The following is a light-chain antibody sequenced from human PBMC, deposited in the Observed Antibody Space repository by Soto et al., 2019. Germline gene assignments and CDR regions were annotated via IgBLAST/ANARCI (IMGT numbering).Light chain of an antibody. CDR1: QSISSW. J-gene: IGKJ1*01. V-gene: IGKV1-5*01. Sequence: DIKITQSPSTLSASVGERVTITGRASQSISSWLAWYQQKPGKAPKLLIYDASSLESGVQSRFSGSGSGTEFTLTISSLQPDAFATYYCQQYNSYSPWTFGQGTTVEIK. CDR3: QQYNSYSPWT. CDR2: DAS.